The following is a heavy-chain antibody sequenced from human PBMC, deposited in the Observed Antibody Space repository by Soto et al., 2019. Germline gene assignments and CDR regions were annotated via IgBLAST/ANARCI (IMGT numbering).Heavy chain of an antibody. CDR3: ARGGEIVTTTRYFDY. Sequence: GGSLRLSCAVSGFPLSGYGMHWVRQAPGKGLEWVALIWFDGSHKDYVDSVKGRFTISRDNSKNTVYLQMDSLRVEATALYYCARGGEIVTTTRYFDYWGQGNLVTVSS. CDR1: GFPLSGYG. CDR2: IWFDGSHK. D-gene: IGHD3-9*01. V-gene: IGHV3-33*01. J-gene: IGHJ4*02.